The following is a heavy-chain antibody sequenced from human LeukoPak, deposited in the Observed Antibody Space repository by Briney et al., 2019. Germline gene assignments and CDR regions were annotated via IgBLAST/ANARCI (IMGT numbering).Heavy chain of an antibody. CDR3: ARVVSGYRHFDY. D-gene: IGHD5-12*01. Sequence: GGSLRLSCAASGLTVSSNYMSWVRQAPGKGLEWVSVIYSGGSTYYADSVKSRFTISRDTSKNTLYLQMNSLRVEDTAVYYCARVVSGYRHFDYWGQGTLVTVSS. CDR2: IYSGGST. J-gene: IGHJ4*02. CDR1: GLTVSSNY. V-gene: IGHV3-53*01.